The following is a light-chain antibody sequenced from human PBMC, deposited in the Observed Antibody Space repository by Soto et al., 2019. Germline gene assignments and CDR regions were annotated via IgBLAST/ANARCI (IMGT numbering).Light chain of an antibody. V-gene: IGLV7-46*01. J-gene: IGLJ3*02. Sequence: QSVVTQEPSLTVSPGGTVTLTCGSSTGAVTSGHYPYWFQQKPGQAPITLIYDTSNKHSWTPARFSGSLLGGKAALTLSSAQPEDEADYYCLLSYSGVSNWVFGGGTKLTVL. CDR2: DTS. CDR1: TGAVTSGHY. CDR3: LLSYSGVSNWV.